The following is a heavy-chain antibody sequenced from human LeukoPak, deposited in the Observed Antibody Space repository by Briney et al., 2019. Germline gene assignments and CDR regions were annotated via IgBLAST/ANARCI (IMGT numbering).Heavy chain of an antibody. J-gene: IGHJ6*02. CDR1: GGTFSSYA. D-gene: IGHD6-19*01. CDR3: ARGLTVGGWYDYYGMDV. CDR2: IIPILGIA. V-gene: IGHV1-69*04. Sequence: SVKVSCKASGGTFSSYAISWVRQAPGQGLEWMGRIIPILGIANYAQKFQGRVTITADKSTSTAHMELSSLRSEDTAVYYCARGLTVGGWYDYYGMDVWGQGTTVTVPS.